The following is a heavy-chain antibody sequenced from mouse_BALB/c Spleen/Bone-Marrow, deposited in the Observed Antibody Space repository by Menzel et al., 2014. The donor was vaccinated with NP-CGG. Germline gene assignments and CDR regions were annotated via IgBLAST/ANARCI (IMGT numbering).Heavy chain of an antibody. D-gene: IGHD1-1*01. CDR3: EVVTTVVAKNYYYAMDY. J-gene: IGHJ4*01. CDR2: VNPYNGDT. CDR1: GCSFTGYF. V-gene: IGHV1-37*01. Sequence: EVMLVESGPELVKPGASVKISCKASGCSFTGYFMNWVKQSHGKSLEWLGRVNPYNGDTFYNQKFKGKATLTVDKSSSAAHNELLSLTSEDSAVYYCEVVTTVVAKNYYYAMDYWGQGTSVTVSS.